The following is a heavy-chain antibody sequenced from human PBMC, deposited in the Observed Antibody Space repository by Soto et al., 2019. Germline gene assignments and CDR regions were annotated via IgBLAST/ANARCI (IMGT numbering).Heavy chain of an antibody. Sequence: KTSETLSLTCAVYGGSFSGYYWSWIRQPPGKGLEWIGEINHSGSTNYNPSLKSRVTISVDTSKNQFSLKLSSVTAADTAVYYCARGVWLLSSPTNSYFDYWGQGTLVTV. CDR2: INHSGST. CDR1: GGSFSGYY. J-gene: IGHJ4*02. CDR3: ARGVWLLSSPTNSYFDY. D-gene: IGHD3-3*01. V-gene: IGHV4-34*01.